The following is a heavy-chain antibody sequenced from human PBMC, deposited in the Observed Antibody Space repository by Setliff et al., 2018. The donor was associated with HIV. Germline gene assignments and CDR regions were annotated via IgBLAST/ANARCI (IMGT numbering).Heavy chain of an antibody. CDR1: NESFNGYY. D-gene: IGHD5-12*01. CDR2: INHSGSS. V-gene: IGHV4-34*01. J-gene: IGHJ3*01. CDR3: AREWLQHTGDDAFDV. Sequence: LSLTCAVYNESFNGYYWTWIRQTPEKGLEWIGEINHSGSSNYNPSLKSRVTISIDTSKNQFSLKLTSVTAADTAVYYCAREWLQHTGDDAFDVWGQGTMVTVSS.